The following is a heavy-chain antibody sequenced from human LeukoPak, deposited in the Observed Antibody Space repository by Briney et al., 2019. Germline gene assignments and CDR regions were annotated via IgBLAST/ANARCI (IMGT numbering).Heavy chain of an antibody. CDR1: GYTFTSYD. CDR3: ARALRIVGATFPPGY. V-gene: IGHV1-8*03. D-gene: IGHD1-26*01. J-gene: IGHJ4*02. Sequence: GASVKVSCKASGYTFTSYDINWVRQATGQGLEWMGWMNPNSGNTGYAQKFQGRVTITRNTSISTAYVELSSLRSEDTAVYYCARALRIVGATFPPGYWGQGTLVTVSS. CDR2: MNPNSGNT.